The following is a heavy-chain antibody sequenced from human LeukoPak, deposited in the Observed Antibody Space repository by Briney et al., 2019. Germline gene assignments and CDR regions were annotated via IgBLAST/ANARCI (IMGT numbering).Heavy chain of an antibody. D-gene: IGHD3-16*02. J-gene: IGHJ3*02. CDR3: ARWALSSLGAFDI. Sequence: GGSLRLSCEGSGFTFSNYWMGWVRQAPGKGLQWVANIKTDGSEKYYVDSVKGRFTISRDNAKNSLYLQMNSLRAEDTAVYYCARWALSSLGAFDIWGQGTTVTVSS. V-gene: IGHV3-7*01. CDR1: GFTFSNYW. CDR2: IKTDGSEK.